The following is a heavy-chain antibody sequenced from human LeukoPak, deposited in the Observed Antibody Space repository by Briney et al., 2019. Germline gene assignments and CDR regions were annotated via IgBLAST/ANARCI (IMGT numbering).Heavy chain of an antibody. J-gene: IGHJ6*03. CDR1: GYTFTSYA. CDR2: INTNAGNP. V-gene: IGHV7-4-1*02. CDR3: ARRAGGSDYYYYYMDV. Sequence: ASVKVSCKASGYTFTSYAMNWVRQAPGQGLEWMGWINTNAGNPTYAQGFTGRLVFSLDTSVSTAYLQISSLKAEDTAVYYCARRAGGSDYYYYYMDVWGKGTTVTVSS.